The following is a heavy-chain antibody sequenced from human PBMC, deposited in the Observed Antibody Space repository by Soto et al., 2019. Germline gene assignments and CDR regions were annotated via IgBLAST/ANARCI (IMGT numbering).Heavy chain of an antibody. V-gene: IGHV1-69*05. CDR3: AMVDVYVTPSPQDV. CDR1: GGTFSSYA. Sequence: VASVKVSCKASGGTFSSYAISWVRQAPGQGLEWMGGIIPIFGTANYAQNLQGRLTLTTDTSTTTAYMELRSLRSNDTAIYYCAMVDVYVTPSPQDVWGQGTTVTVSS. CDR2: IIPIFGTA. J-gene: IGHJ6*02. D-gene: IGHD3-16*01.